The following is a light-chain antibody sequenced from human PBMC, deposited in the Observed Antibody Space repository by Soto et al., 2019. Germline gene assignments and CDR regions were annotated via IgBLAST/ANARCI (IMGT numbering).Light chain of an antibody. Sequence: EIVLTQSPGTLSLSPGERATLSCRASQSVSSSYLAWYQQKPGQAPRLLIYGASSRATGIPDRFSGSVSGTAFTLTISRLEPEDFAVYYCQQYGSSLYTFGQGTKLEIK. V-gene: IGKV3-20*01. J-gene: IGKJ2*01. CDR1: QSVSSSY. CDR3: QQYGSSLYT. CDR2: GAS.